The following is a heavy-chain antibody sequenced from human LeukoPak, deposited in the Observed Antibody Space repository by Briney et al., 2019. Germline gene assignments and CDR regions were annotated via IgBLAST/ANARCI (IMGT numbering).Heavy chain of an antibody. Sequence: GGSLRLSCAASGFTFTTYWMHWVRQAPGKGLVWVSHINSDGSITSYADSVKGRFTITRDNAKNTLYLQMNSLRAEDTAVYYCARDAVDTANAVWGQGTTVTVSS. CDR2: INSDGSIT. J-gene: IGHJ6*02. D-gene: IGHD5-18*01. V-gene: IGHV3-74*01. CDR3: ARDAVDTANAV. CDR1: GFTFTTYW.